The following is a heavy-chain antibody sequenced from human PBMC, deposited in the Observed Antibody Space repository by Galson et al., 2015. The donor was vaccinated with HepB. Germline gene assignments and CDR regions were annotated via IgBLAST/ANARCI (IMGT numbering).Heavy chain of an antibody. D-gene: IGHD3-3*01. J-gene: IGHJ6*02. CDR1: GGTFSSYA. CDR2: IIPIFGTA. V-gene: IGHV1-69*13. Sequence: SVKVSCKASGGTFSSYAISWVRQAPGQGLEWMGGIIPIFGTANYAQKFQGRVTITADESTSTAYMELSSLRSEDTAVYYCASHRALYYDFWSGYYTGEYYYYGMDVWGQGTTVTVSS. CDR3: ASHRALYYDFWSGYYTGEYYYYGMDV.